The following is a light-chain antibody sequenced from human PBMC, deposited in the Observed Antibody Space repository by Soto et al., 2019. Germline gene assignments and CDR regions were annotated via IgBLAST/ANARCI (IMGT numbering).Light chain of an antibody. CDR3: QQYGSSRT. V-gene: IGKV3-20*01. J-gene: IGKJ1*01. Sequence: EIVLTQSPGTLSLSPGERATLSCRASQTVSNNYLAWYQQKPGQAPRLFIYGASTRATGIPDRFSGSGSGTDFTLTISRLEPEDFAVYYCQQYGSSRTFGQGTKVYIK. CDR1: QTVSNNY. CDR2: GAS.